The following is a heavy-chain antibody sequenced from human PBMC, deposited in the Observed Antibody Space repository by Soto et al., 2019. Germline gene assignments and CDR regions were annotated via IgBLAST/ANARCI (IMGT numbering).Heavy chain of an antibody. CDR2: IYYSGST. Sequence: QLQLQESGPGLVKPSETLSLTCTVSGGSISSSSYYWGWIRQPPGKGLEWIGSIYYSGSTYYNPSLKSRVTISVDTSKNQFSLKLSSVTAADTAVYYCARGLYCSSTSCFLNIRNWFDPWGQGTLVTVSS. J-gene: IGHJ5*02. CDR1: GGSISSSSYY. D-gene: IGHD2-2*01. CDR3: ARGLYCSSTSCFLNIRNWFDP. V-gene: IGHV4-39*01.